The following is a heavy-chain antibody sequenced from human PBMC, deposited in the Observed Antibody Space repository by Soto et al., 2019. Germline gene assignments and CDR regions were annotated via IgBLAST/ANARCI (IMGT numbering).Heavy chain of an antibody. D-gene: IGHD5-12*01. V-gene: IGHV1-46*01. CDR3: ARSTRYSGYENWFDP. J-gene: IGHJ5*02. CDR1: GYTFTSYY. CDR2: INPSDGST. Sequence: ASVKVSCKASGYTFTSYYMHWVRQAPGQGLEWMGIINPSDGSTSYAQKFQGRVTMTRDTSTSTVYMELSSLRSEDTAVYYCARSTRYSGYENWFDPWGQGTLVTVSS.